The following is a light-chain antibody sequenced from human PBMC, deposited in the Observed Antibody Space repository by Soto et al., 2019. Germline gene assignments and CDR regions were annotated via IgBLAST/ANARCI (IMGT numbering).Light chain of an antibody. CDR1: SSDVGNYNY. CDR3: SSFTSSTTYV. J-gene: IGLJ1*01. Sequence: SALTQPASVSGSPGQSIAISCTGTSSDVGNYNYVSWYQQHPGEVPKLIIFNVNNRPSGVSNRFSGSKSGNTASLTISGLQAEDEADYYCSSFTSSTTYVFGTGTKVTVL. CDR2: NVN. V-gene: IGLV2-14*01.